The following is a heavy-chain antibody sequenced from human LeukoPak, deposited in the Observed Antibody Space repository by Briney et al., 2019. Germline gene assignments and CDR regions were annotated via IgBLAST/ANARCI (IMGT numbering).Heavy chain of an antibody. CDR2: ISGSGVYT. V-gene: IGHV3-23*01. J-gene: IGHJ4*02. CDR3: ARIAPIWTLDY. D-gene: IGHD3/OR15-3a*01. CDR1: GFTFDSYG. Sequence: GGSLRLSCAASGFTFDSYGMTWVRQAPGKGLEWVSGISGSGVYTYYADSVKGRFTISRDNSRNKWYLVMNSLRVDDTAVYYCARIAPIWTLDYWGQGTLVTVSS.